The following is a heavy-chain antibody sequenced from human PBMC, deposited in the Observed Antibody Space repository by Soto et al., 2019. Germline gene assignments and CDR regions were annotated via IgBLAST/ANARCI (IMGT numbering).Heavy chain of an antibody. J-gene: IGHJ1*01. Sequence: SETLSLTCTVSGGSISSYYWSWIRQPPGKGLEWIGYIYYSGSTNYNPSLKSRVTISVDTSKNQFSLKLSSVTAADTAVYYCAAAKYCISTSCHEYFQHWGQGTLVTVSA. CDR2: IYYSGST. CDR3: AAAKYCISTSCHEYFQH. D-gene: IGHD2-2*01. V-gene: IGHV4-59*01. CDR1: GGSISSYY.